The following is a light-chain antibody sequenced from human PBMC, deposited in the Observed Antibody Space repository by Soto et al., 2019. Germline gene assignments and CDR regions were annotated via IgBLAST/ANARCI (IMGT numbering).Light chain of an antibody. CDR1: NIGSKS. V-gene: IGLV3-21*04. Sequence: SYELTQPPSVSVAPGETARITCGGNNIGSKSVHWYQQKPGQAPVLVIYYDSDRPSGIPERFSGSNSGNTATLTISRVEAGDEAEYYCQVWDSSSDHPVFGGGTKVTVL. CDR3: QVWDSSSDHPV. CDR2: YDS. J-gene: IGLJ3*02.